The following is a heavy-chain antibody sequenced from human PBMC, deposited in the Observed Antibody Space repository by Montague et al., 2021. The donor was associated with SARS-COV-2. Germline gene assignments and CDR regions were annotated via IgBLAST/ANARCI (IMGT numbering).Heavy chain of an antibody. V-gene: IGHV4-34*01. CDR3: AGAGLGGAYYYYMDV. J-gene: IGHJ6*03. D-gene: IGHD3-16*01. CDR2: INDSGST. Sequence: ETLSLTCAVYGGSFSGYYWAWIRQSPGKGLEWIAEINDSGSTNYNFNPSLKSRVTISVDTSKNQFSLKLSSVTAADTAVYYCAGAGLGGAYYYYMDVWGKGTTVTVSS. CDR1: GGSFSGYY.